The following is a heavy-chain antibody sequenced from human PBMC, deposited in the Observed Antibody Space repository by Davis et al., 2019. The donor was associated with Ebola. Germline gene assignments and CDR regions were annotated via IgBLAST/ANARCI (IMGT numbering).Heavy chain of an antibody. CDR3: ARDKRGHVIRGVFDY. J-gene: IGHJ4*02. CDR1: GFTFNNYA. Sequence: PGGSLRLSCAASGFTFNNYAMSWVRQAPGKGLEWVSSITNTGGSTYYADSVKGRFTISRDNAKNSLYLQMNSLRAEDTAVYYCARDKRGHVIRGVFDYWGQGTLVTVSS. CDR2: ITNTGGST. V-gene: IGHV3-23*01. D-gene: IGHD1-26*01.